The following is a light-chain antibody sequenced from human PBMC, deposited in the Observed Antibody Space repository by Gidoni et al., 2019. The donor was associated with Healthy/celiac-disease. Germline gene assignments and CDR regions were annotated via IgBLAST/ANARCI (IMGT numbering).Light chain of an antibody. CDR2: DVS. V-gene: IGLV2-14*04. J-gene: IGLJ2*01. CDR3: SSYTSSSTRV. Sequence: VSGSPGQSITISCTGTSSDVGGYNYVSWYQQHPGKAPKLMIYDVSNRPSGVSNRFSGSKSGNTASLTISGLQAEDEADYYCSSYTSSSTRVFGGGTKLTVL. CDR1: SSDVGGYNY.